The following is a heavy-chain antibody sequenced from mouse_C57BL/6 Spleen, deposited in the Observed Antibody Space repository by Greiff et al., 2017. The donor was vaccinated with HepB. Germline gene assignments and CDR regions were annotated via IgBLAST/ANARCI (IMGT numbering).Heavy chain of an antibody. V-gene: IGHV14-4*01. D-gene: IGHD2-2*01. CDR3: TTGYYLDY. CDR2: IDPENGDT. Sequence: EVQLQQSGAELVRPGASVKLSCTASGFNIKDDYMHWVKQRPEQGLEWIGWIDPENGDTEYASKFQGKATITADTSSNTAYLQLSSLTSEDTAVYYCTTGYYLDYWGQGTTLTVSS. CDR1: GFNIKDDY. J-gene: IGHJ2*01.